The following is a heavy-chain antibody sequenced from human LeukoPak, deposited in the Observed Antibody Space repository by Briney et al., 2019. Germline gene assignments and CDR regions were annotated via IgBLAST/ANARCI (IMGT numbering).Heavy chain of an antibody. CDR1: GFTFSSYS. Sequence: PGGSLRLSCAASGFTFSSYSMNWVRQAPGKGLEWVSYISSPSSTIYYADSVKGRFTISRDNAKSSLYLQMNSLRAEDTAVYYCARVHTVVTPFDSWGQGTLSPSPQ. CDR3: ARVHTVVTPFDS. J-gene: IGHJ4*02. V-gene: IGHV3-48*01. CDR2: ISSPSSTI. D-gene: IGHD4-23*01.